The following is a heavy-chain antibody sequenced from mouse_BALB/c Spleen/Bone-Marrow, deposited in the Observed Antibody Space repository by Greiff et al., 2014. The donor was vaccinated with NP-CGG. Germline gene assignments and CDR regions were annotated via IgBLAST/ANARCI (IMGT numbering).Heavy chain of an antibody. Sequence: VHVKQSGPELVKPGASVKMSCKASGYTFTAYVMHWVKQKPGQGLEWIGYINPYNDGTNYIEKFKGKATLTSDIPSSTAYMELSSLTSGDSAVYYCAREGWLLRFDYWGQGTTLTVSS. CDR1: GYTFTAYV. CDR3: AREGWLLRFDY. D-gene: IGHD2-3*01. J-gene: IGHJ2*01. CDR2: INPYNDGT. V-gene: IGHV1-14*01.